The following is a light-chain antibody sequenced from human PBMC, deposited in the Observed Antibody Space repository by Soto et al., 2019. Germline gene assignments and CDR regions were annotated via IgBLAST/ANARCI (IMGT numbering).Light chain of an antibody. Sequence: EIVITQSPATLSVTQGERATLSCRASQSVSSNLAWYQQKPSQAPRLLIYGASTRATGIPARFSGSGSGTEFTLTISSLQSEDFAVYYCQQYNNWPSITFGQGTRLEIK. CDR1: QSVSSN. CDR3: QQYNNWPSIT. CDR2: GAS. J-gene: IGKJ5*01. V-gene: IGKV3-15*01.